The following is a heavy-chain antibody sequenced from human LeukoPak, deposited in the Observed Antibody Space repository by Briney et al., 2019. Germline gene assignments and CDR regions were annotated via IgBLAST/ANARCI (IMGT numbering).Heavy chain of an antibody. CDR1: GGSFSGYY. V-gene: IGHV4-34*01. CDR2: INHSGST. CDR3: ARGAYYYDSSGYPHFDY. J-gene: IGHJ4*02. D-gene: IGHD3-22*01. Sequence: SETLSLTCAVYGGSFSGYYWSWIRQPPGKGLEWIGEINHSGSTNYNPSLKSRVTISVDTSKNQFSLKLSSVTAADTAVYYCARGAYYYDSSGYPHFDYWGQGTLVIVSS.